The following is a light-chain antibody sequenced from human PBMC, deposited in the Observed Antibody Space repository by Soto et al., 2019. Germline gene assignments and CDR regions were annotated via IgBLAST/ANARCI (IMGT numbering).Light chain of an antibody. CDR3: QQYGISPPIT. CDR2: GAS. CDR1: QSVSSNY. J-gene: IGKJ5*01. Sequence: EIVLTQSPGTLSLSPGERATLSCRASQSVSSNYLAWYQQKPGQAPRLLIYGASNRATGIPDRFSGSGSGTDLTLTISRLEPEDFAVYSCQQYGISPPITFGQGTRLEI. V-gene: IGKV3-20*01.